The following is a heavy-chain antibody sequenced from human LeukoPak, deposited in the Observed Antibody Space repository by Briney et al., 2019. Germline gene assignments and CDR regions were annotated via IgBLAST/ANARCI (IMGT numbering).Heavy chain of an antibody. CDR1: GYTFTSNG. D-gene: IGHD2-2*01. CDR3: ARDALDCSSTSCPTGNWFDP. Sequence: ASVKVSCKASGYTFTSNGISWVRQAPGQGLEWMGWISAYNGNTNYAQKLQGRVTMTTDTSTSTAYMELRSLRSDDTAVYYCARDALDCSSTSCPTGNWFDPRGQGTLVTVSS. V-gene: IGHV1-18*01. J-gene: IGHJ5*02. CDR2: ISAYNGNT.